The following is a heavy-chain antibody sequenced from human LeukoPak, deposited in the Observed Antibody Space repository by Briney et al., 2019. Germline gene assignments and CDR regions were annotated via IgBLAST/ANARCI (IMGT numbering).Heavy chain of an antibody. D-gene: IGHD3-10*01. CDR3: ARGKTVSPFDY. J-gene: IGHJ4*02. V-gene: IGHV3-74*01. CDR2: INSDGSST. CDR1: GFTFSSYD. Sequence: GGSLRLSCAASGFTFSSYDMHWVRQAPGKGLVWVSRINSDGSSTSYADSVKGRFTISRDNAENTLYLQMNSLRAEDTAVYYCARGKTVSPFDYWGQGTLVTVSS.